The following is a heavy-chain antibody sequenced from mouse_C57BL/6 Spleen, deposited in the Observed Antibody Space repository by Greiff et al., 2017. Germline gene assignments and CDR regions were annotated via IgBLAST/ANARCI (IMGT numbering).Heavy chain of an antibody. J-gene: IGHJ4*01. CDR1: GFTFTDYY. CDR3: ARYTLIPFPYAMDY. CDR2: IRNKANGYTT. D-gene: IGHD5-1-1*01. Sequence: EVTLMESGGGLVQPGGSLSLSCAASGFTFTDYYMSWVRQPPGKALEWLGFIRNKANGYTTEYSASVKGRFTISIDNSQSILYLQMNALRAEDSATYYCARYTLIPFPYAMDYWGQGTSVTVSS. V-gene: IGHV7-3*01.